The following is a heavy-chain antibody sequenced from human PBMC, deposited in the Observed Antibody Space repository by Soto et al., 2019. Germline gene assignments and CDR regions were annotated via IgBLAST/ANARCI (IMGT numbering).Heavy chain of an antibody. CDR2: IIPLHNTS. CDR1: GGAFTNYS. V-gene: IGHV1-69*08. J-gene: IGHJ6*02. CDR3: AIWSNWNPLYYRGMDV. D-gene: IGHD1-20*01. Sequence: ASVKVSCKVSGGAFTNYSLNWVRHAPGQGLEWLGGIIPLHNTSNYSLKLLGRGSVTADISSNTVYMHLSGLTSDDTATYYCAIWSNWNPLYYRGMDVWGQGTTVTVS.